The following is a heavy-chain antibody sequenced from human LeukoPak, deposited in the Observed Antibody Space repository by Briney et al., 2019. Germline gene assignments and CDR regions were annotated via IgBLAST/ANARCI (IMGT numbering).Heavy chain of an antibody. CDR2: IIPILGIA. CDR3: ASLRRMYYYGSGSLNWFDP. V-gene: IGHV1-69*04. D-gene: IGHD3-10*01. Sequence: ASVKVSCKASGGTFSSYAISWVRQAPGQGLEWMGRIIPILGIANYAQKFQGRVTITADKSTSTAYMELSSLRSEDTAVYHCASLRRMYYYGSGSLNWFDPWGQGTLVTVSS. CDR1: GGTFSSYA. J-gene: IGHJ5*02.